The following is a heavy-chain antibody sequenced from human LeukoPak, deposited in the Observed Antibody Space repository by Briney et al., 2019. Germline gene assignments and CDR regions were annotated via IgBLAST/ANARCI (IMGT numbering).Heavy chain of an antibody. Sequence: GGSLRLSCAASGFTFSSYSMNWVRQAPGKGLEWVSYISSSSSTIYCADSVKGRFTISRDNSKNTLYLQMNSLRAEDTAVYYCAKGELGYCSSTSCQPGGYYYYYYMDVWGKGTTVTISS. D-gene: IGHD2-2*01. J-gene: IGHJ6*03. CDR3: AKGELGYCSSTSCQPGGYYYYYYMDV. CDR2: ISSSSSTI. V-gene: IGHV3-48*01. CDR1: GFTFSSYS.